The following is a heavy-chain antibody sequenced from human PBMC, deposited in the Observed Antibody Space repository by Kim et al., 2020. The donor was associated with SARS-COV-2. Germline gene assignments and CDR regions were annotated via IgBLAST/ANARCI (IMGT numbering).Heavy chain of an antibody. Sequence: TTCNPHIKSRVTISVEQSKNQFSLKLSSVTAADTAVYYCARRRDGYADYWGQGTLVTVSS. J-gene: IGHJ4*02. V-gene: IGHV4-59*08. D-gene: IGHD5-12*01. CDR3: ARRRDGYADY. CDR2: T.